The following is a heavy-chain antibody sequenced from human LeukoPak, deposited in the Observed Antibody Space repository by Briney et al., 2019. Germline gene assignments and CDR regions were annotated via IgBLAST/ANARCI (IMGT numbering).Heavy chain of an antibody. J-gene: IGHJ4*02. CDR3: ARLFGGVTTFDY. Sequence: PGGSLRLSCTASGFTFSTYGMHWVRQAPGKGLEWVSYISSSGSTIYYADSVKGRFTISRDNARNSLYMQMNSLRVEDTAVYYCARLFGGVTTFDYWGQGALVTVSS. D-gene: IGHD2-8*02. V-gene: IGHV3-48*04. CDR1: GFTFSTYG. CDR2: ISSSGSTI.